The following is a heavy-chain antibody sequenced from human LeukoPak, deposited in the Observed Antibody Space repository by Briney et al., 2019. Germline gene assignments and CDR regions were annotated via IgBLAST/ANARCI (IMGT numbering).Heavy chain of an antibody. CDR2: ITNSGGST. V-gene: IGHV3-23*01. CDR1: GFTFSSYA. D-gene: IGHD3-3*01. Sequence: GGSLRLSCAASGFTFSSYAMSLVRQAPGKGLEWVSGITNSGGSTYYAESVKGRFTISRDNSKNTLYLQMNNLRAEDTAVYYWASLPPSETYYGVFDYWAQGTLVTVPS. J-gene: IGHJ4*02. CDR3: ASLPPSETYYGVFDY.